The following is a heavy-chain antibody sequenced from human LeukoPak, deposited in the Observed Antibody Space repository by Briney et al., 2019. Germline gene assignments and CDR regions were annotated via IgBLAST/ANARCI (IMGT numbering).Heavy chain of an antibody. Sequence: SVKVSCKASGGTFGSYAISWVRQAPGQGLEWMGRIIPILGIANYAQKFQGRVTITADKSTSTAYMELSSLRSEDTAVYYCARDVGGYCSSTSCYTQGGWFDPWGQGTLVTVSS. CDR2: IIPILGIA. D-gene: IGHD2-2*01. J-gene: IGHJ5*02. V-gene: IGHV1-69*04. CDR1: GGTFGSYA. CDR3: ARDVGGYCSSTSCYTQGGWFDP.